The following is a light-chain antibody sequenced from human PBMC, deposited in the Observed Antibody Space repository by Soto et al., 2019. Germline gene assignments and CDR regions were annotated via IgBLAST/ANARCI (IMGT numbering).Light chain of an antibody. J-gene: IGLJ1*01. CDR3: TSYAGSNNYV. Sequence: QSVLTQPPSASGSPGQSVTISCTGTSSDVGGYNYVSWYQQYPGKAPKLMIYEVTKRPSGVPDRFSGSKSGNTASLTVSGLQADDEADYYCTSYAGSNNYVFGTGTKV. CDR2: EVT. V-gene: IGLV2-8*01. CDR1: SSDVGGYNY.